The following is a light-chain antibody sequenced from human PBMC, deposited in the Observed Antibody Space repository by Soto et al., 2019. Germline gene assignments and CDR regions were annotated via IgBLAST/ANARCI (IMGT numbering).Light chain of an antibody. Sequence: DIQLTQSPSFLSASVGDRVTITCRASQGISSYLAWYQQKPGKAPKLLIYAASTLQSGVPSRFSGSGSGTEFTPKTGSPQPEDFATFYSQQLNSYPHGLTFGGWTKVEIK. V-gene: IGKV1-9*01. CDR2: AAS. CDR3: QQLNSYPHGLT. J-gene: IGKJ4*01. CDR1: QGISSY.